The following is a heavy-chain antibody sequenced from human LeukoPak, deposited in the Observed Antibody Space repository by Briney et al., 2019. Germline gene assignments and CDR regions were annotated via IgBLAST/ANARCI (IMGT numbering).Heavy chain of an antibody. Sequence: PGGSLRLSCAASGFTFSSYAMSWVRQAPGKGLEWVSAISGSGGSTYYADSVKGRFTISRDNSKNTLYLQMSSLRAEDTAVYYCARGPLGTHYYDSSGYPINWGQGTLVTVSS. V-gene: IGHV3-23*01. CDR3: ARGPLGTHYYDSSGYPIN. CDR1: GFTFSSYA. J-gene: IGHJ4*02. D-gene: IGHD3-22*01. CDR2: ISGSGGST.